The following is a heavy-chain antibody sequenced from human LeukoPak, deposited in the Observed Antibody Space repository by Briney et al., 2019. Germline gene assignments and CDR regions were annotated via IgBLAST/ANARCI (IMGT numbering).Heavy chain of an antibody. V-gene: IGHV3-23*01. CDR2: ISGSDGST. J-gene: IGHJ5*02. D-gene: IGHD6-6*01. CDR3: AKGKGYSSSSSDH. CDR1: GFTLNSHA. Sequence: GGSLRLSCAASGFTLNSHAMNWVRQAPGKGLERVSAISGSDGSTYYADSVKGRFTISRDNSKNTLYLQMNSLRAEDTAVYHCAKGKGYSSSSSDHWGQGTLVTVSS.